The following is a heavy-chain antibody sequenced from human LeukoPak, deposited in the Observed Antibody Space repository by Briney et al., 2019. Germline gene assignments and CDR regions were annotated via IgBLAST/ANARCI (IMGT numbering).Heavy chain of an antibody. CDR1: GFTFSSYG. CDR2: ISSSSSTI. D-gene: IGHD3-10*01. CDR3: ARGRRVVRTMVRGVMDY. J-gene: IGHJ4*02. V-gene: IGHV3-48*04. Sequence: PGGSLRLSCAASGFTFSSYGMHWVRQAPGKGLEWVSYISSSSSTIYYADSVKGRFTISRDNAKNSLYLQMNSLRAEDTAVYYCARGRRVVRTMVRGVMDYWGQGTLVTVSS.